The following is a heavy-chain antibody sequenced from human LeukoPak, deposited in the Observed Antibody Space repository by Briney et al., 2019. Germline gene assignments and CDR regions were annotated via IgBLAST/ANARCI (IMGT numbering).Heavy chain of an antibody. CDR2: INAGNGNT. V-gene: IGHV1-3*01. CDR1: GYTFTSYA. Sequence: ASVKVSCKASGYTFTSYAMHWVRQAPGQRLEWMGWINAGNGNTKYSQKFQGRVTITRDTSASTAYMELSSLRSEDTAVYYCARVRRDSWRNKNARLDYWGQGTLVTVSS. D-gene: IGHD3-3*01. CDR3: ARVRRDSWRNKNARLDY. J-gene: IGHJ4*02.